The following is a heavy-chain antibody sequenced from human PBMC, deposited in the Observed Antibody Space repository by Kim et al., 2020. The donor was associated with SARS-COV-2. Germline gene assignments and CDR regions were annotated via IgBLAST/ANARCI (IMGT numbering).Heavy chain of an antibody. CDR1: GGSISSGGYY. CDR3: ARDQGGTYDSSGYYPYNWFDP. J-gene: IGHJ5*02. V-gene: IGHV4-31*03. D-gene: IGHD3-22*01. CDR2: IYYSGST. Sequence: SETLSLTCTVSGGSISSGGYYWSWIRQHPGKGLEWIGYIYYSGSTYYNPSLKSRVTISVDTSKNQFSLKLSSVTAADTAVYYCARDQGGTYDSSGYYPYNWFDPWGQGTLVTVSS.